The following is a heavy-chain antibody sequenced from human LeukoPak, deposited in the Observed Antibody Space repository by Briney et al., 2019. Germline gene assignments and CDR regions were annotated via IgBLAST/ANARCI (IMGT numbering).Heavy chain of an antibody. J-gene: IGHJ4*02. CDR2: IYNGGST. CDR3: ANSISMDFQY. V-gene: IGHV4-4*07. Sequence: PSETLSLTCTVSGDSVSSHYWNWIRQPAGKGLEWIGRIYNGGSTNYNPSLESRVTISLDRSKNQFSLKLTSVTAADTAVYYCANSISMDFQYWGQGTLVTVSS. D-gene: IGHD2/OR15-2a*01. CDR1: GDSVSSHY.